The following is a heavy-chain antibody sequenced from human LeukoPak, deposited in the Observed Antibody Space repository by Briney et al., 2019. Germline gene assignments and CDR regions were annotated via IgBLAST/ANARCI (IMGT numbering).Heavy chain of an antibody. D-gene: IGHD2-15*01. CDR2: IYYSGST. J-gene: IGHJ4*02. CDR1: GGSLSRYY. Sequence: SETLSLTCSVSGGSLSRYYWSWIRQPPGKGLEWIGYIYYSGSTNYNPSLKSRVTMSVDTSKNQFSLKLTSVTAADTALYYCARGPRCIDGICYSGIDYWGQGTLVTVSS. CDR3: ARGPRCIDGICYSGIDY. V-gene: IGHV4-59*08.